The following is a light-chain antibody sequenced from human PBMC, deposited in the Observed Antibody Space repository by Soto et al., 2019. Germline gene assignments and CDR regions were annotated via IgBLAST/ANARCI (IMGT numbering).Light chain of an antibody. CDR1: QDISTS. V-gene: IGKV1-9*01. CDR2: PAS. Sequence: DIQLTQSPSFLSASVGDRVTVSCRASQDISTSLAWFQQKAGKVPQLLVYPASTLQDGVPSRFSGSGSGTYFTLTINNLQADDFATYYCQQYNSYPLTFGGGTKVEIK. CDR3: QQYNSYPLT. J-gene: IGKJ4*01.